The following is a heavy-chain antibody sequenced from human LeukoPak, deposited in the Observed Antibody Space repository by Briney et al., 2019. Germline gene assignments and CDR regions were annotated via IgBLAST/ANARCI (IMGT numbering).Heavy chain of an antibody. CDR3: ARATVTSVEDFDY. CDR2: IYYSGST. D-gene: IGHD4-17*01. CDR1: GGSISSGDYY. Sequence: PSETLSLTCTVSGGSISSGDYYWIWIRQPPGKGLEWIGYIYYSGSTYYNPSLKSRVTISVDTSKNQFSLKLRSVTAADTAVYYCARATVTSVEDFDYWGQGTLVTVSS. J-gene: IGHJ4*02. V-gene: IGHV4-30-4*01.